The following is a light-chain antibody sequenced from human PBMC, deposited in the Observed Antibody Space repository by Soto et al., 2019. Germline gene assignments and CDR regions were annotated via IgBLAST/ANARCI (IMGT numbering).Light chain of an antibody. CDR3: RSYRSGSTLV. CDR1: SSDVGGSNY. V-gene: IGLV2-14*01. CDR2: DVD. Sequence: QSVLTQPASVSGSPGQSITISCTGTSSDVGGSNYVSWYQQHPGKAPKLMIYDVDDRPSGISNRFSGSKSGNTASLTISGLQAEDEVDYYCRSYRSGSTLVFGGATKVTVL. J-gene: IGLJ2*01.